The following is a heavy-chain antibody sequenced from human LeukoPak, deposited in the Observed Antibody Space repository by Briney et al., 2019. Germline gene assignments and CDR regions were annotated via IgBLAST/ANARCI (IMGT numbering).Heavy chain of an antibody. J-gene: IGHJ5*02. Sequence: GASVKVSCRASGYTFTSYDINWVRQATGQGLEWMGWMNPNSGNTGYAQKFQGRVTMTRDTSISTAYMELSRLRSDDTAVYYCARGGGNGDYALYNWFDPWGQGTLVTVSS. CDR3: ARGGGNGDYALYNWFDP. V-gene: IGHV1-8*02. CDR2: MNPNSGNT. CDR1: GYTFTSYD. D-gene: IGHD4-17*01.